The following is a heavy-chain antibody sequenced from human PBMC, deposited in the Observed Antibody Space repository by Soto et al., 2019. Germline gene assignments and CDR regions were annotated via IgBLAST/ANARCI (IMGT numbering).Heavy chain of an antibody. J-gene: IGHJ4*02. CDR2: INAGNDNT. Sequence: ASVKVSCKASGYTFTNYAMNWVRQAPGQGLEWMGWINAGNDNTKYSRKFQGRVTITRDTSASTAYMELSSLRSEDTAVYYCARGAVSSGWYVGEIDYWGQGTLVTVSS. CDR3: ARGAVSSGWYVGEIDY. V-gene: IGHV1-3*01. D-gene: IGHD6-19*01. CDR1: GYTFTNYA.